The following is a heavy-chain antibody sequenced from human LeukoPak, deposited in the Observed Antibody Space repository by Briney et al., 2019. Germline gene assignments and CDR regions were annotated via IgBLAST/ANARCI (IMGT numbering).Heavy chain of an antibody. D-gene: IGHD6-13*01. V-gene: IGHV3-23*01. CDR2: ISGSGGST. Sequence: PGGSLRLSCAASGFTFSSYAMSWVRQAPGKGLEWVSAISGSGGSTYYADSVKGRFTISRDNSKNTLYLQMNSLRAEDTAVYYCARDLMGIAYRGAFYYWGQGTLVTVSS. CDR1: GFTFSSYA. J-gene: IGHJ4*02. CDR3: ARDLMGIAYRGAFYY.